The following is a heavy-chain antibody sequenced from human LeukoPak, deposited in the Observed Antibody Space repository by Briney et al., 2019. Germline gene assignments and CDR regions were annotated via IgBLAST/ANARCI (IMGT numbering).Heavy chain of an antibody. V-gene: IGHV1-2*02. Sequence: ASVKVSCKASGYSFTGYYMHWVRQAPGQGLEWMGWINPNSGDTNFAQNFQGRVTMTRDTSISTVYMELSRLRSDDTAVFYCARGYYDSSDFEYFQHWGQGTLVTVSS. CDR3: ARGYYDSSDFEYFQH. D-gene: IGHD3-22*01. CDR2: INPNSGDT. CDR1: GYSFTGYY. J-gene: IGHJ1*01.